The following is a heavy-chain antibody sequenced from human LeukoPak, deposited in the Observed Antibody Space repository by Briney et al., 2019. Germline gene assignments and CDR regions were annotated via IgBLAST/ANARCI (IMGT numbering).Heavy chain of an antibody. CDR3: ARHVRQQLPPKAFDY. CDR1: GGSSSSSRYY. J-gene: IGHJ4*02. V-gene: IGHV4-39*01. Sequence: SETLSLTCTVSGGSSSSSRYYWGWIRQPPGKGLEWIGSIYYSGNAYYNPSLKSPVTISVDTSKNPLSLKLNSVTAADTAVYYCARHVRQQLPPKAFDYWGQGTLVTVSS. D-gene: IGHD6-13*01. CDR2: IYYSGNA.